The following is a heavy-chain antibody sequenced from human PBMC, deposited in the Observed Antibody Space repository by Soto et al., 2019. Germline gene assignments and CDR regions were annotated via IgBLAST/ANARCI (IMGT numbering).Heavy chain of an antibody. CDR1: GFTFSSYA. Sequence: EVQLLESGGGLVQPGWSLRLSCAASGFTFSSYAMSWVRQAPGKGLEWVSAISGSGGSTYYADSVKGRFTISRDNSKNTLYLQMNSLRAEDTAVYYCAKLRISSSWYGGFDYWGQGTLVTVSS. CDR2: ISGSGGST. D-gene: IGHD6-13*01. V-gene: IGHV3-23*01. CDR3: AKLRISSSWYGGFDY. J-gene: IGHJ4*02.